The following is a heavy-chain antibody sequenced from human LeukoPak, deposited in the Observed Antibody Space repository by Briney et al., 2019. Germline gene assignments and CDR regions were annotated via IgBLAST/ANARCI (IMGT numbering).Heavy chain of an antibody. CDR1: GFTVSSNY. CDR3: ARDLDLVVVVAANPGDYGMDV. Sequence: PGGSLRLSCAASGFTVSSNYMSWVRQAPGKGLEWVSVIYSGGSTYYADSVKGRFTISRDNSKNTLYLQMNSLRAEDTAVYYCARDLDLVVVVAANPGDYGMDVWGQGTTVTVSS. CDR2: IYSGGST. D-gene: IGHD2-15*01. J-gene: IGHJ6*02. V-gene: IGHV3-66*01.